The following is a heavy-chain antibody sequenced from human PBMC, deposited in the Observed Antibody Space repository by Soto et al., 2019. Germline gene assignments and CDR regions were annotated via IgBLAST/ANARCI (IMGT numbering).Heavy chain of an antibody. V-gene: IGHV1-18*01. Sequence: ASVKLSCKASGYTITNYGINWVRQAPGQGLEWMGWISAYNGNTNYAQKFQDRVTMTTDTSTSTAYMDLRNLRSDDTAVYYCARDEIRFLEWLPLTYMDVWGKGTTVTVSS. J-gene: IGHJ6*03. D-gene: IGHD3-3*01. CDR3: ARDEIRFLEWLPLTYMDV. CDR2: ISAYNGNT. CDR1: GYTITNYG.